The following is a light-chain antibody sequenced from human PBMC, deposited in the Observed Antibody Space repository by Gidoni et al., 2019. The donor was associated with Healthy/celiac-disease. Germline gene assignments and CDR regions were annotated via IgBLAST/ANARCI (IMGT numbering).Light chain of an antibody. CDR1: SGHTNYI. Sequence: QPVLTQSSSASASLGPSVRLTCTLSSGHTNYIISWHQHQPGKAPRYLMKVEGSGSYNKGSGVPDRFSGSSSGADRYLTISNLQSDDEADYYCETWDSVFHVVFGGGTKLTVV. CDR3: ETWDSVFHVV. CDR2: VEGSGSY. J-gene: IGLJ2*01. V-gene: IGLV4-60*03.